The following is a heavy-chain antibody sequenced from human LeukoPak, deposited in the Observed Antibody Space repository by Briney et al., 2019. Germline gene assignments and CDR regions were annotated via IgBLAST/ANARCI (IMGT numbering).Heavy chain of an antibody. CDR1: GYSFTTYW. D-gene: IGHD6-19*01. Sequence: GESLKISCKGSGYSFTTYWIGWVRQMPGKGLEWMGIIYPGDSGTRYSPSFQGQVTISADKSISTAYLQWSSLKASDTAMYYCARRLYSSGWYQIDYWGQGTLVTVSS. CDR3: ARRLYSSGWYQIDY. V-gene: IGHV5-51*01. J-gene: IGHJ4*02. CDR2: IYPGDSGT.